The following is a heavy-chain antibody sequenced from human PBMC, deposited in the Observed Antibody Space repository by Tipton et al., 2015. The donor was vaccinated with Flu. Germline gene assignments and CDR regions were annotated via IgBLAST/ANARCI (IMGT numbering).Heavy chain of an antibody. CDR1: GYTFIGYY. Sequence: QVQLVQSGAEVKKPGASVRVSCKTSGYTFIGYYMHWVRQAPGRGFEWLGRMNPRTGGINYAQQFQGRVTMTRDTSTSTVYMELSSLKSEDTAVYYCARGEKISLSWFGDFDYWGQGALVTVSS. V-gene: IGHV1-2*06. CDR3: ARGEKISLSWFGDFDY. CDR2: MNPRTGGI. D-gene: IGHD3-10*01. J-gene: IGHJ4*02.